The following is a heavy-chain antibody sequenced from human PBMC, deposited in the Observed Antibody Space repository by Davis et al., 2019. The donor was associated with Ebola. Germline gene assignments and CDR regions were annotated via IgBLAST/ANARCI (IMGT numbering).Heavy chain of an antibody. CDR2: ISVGGRTI. Sequence: GESLKISCAASGFTFTDYYMSWIRQAPGKGLEWVSYISVGGRTIYYADSVKGRFTMSRDNAKNSLYLQMNSLRAEDMAVYYCARAGGSTILTASSMDVWGQGTTVTVSS. CDR3: ARAGGSTILTASSMDV. CDR1: GFTFTDYY. J-gene: IGHJ6*02. D-gene: IGHD3-9*01. V-gene: IGHV3-11*01.